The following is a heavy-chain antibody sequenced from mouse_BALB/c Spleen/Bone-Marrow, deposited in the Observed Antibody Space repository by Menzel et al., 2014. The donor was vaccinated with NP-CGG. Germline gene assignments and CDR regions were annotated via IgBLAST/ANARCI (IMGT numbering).Heavy chain of an antibody. V-gene: IGHV1S135*01. Sequence: VQLQQSGPELVKPGASVKVSCTASGYSFTDSNMYWVKQGHGKSLEWIGDIDPYNGGTRYNQKFKGKATLTVDKSSSTAFMHLNSLTSEDSAVYYCARRTPRASGFPYLGQGTLVTVSA. J-gene: IGHJ3*01. D-gene: IGHD3-2*01. CDR2: IDPYNGGT. CDR3: ARRTPRASGFPY. CDR1: GYSFTDSN.